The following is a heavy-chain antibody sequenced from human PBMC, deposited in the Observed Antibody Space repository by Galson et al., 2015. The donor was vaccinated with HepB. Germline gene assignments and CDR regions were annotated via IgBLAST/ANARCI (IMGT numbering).Heavy chain of an antibody. D-gene: IGHD3-22*01. Sequence: SLRLSCAASGFTFSSYGMHWVRQAPGKGLEWVAVIWYDGSNKYYADSVKGRFTISRDNSKNTLYLQMNSLRAEDTAVYYCARGTNYYDSSEGDYWGQGTLVTVSS. V-gene: IGHV3-33*08. CDR2: IWYDGSNK. J-gene: IGHJ4*02. CDR3: ARGTNYYDSSEGDY. CDR1: GFTFSSYG.